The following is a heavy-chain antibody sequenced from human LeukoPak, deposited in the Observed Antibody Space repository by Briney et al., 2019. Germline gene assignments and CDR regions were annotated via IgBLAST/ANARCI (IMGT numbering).Heavy chain of an antibody. J-gene: IGHJ4*02. CDR1: GLTVSSYS. V-gene: IGHV3-48*01. D-gene: IGHD3-22*01. Sequence: QAGGSLRLSCAASGLTVSSYSVNWVRQAPGKGLEWVSYISSSSSTIYYADSVKGRFTISRDNSKNTLYVQVNSLGTEDTAAYYCAKGSYYDSSGSFYFDYWGQGTLVTVS. CDR3: AKGSYYDSSGSFYFDY. CDR2: ISSSSSTI.